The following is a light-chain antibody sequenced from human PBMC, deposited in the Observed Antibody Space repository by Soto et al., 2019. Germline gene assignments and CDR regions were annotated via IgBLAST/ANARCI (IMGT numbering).Light chain of an antibody. Sequence: DIQLIQSPSFLSASVGDRVTITCRASQGISSYLAWYQQKPGKAPKLLIYAASTLQSGVPSRFSGSGSGTEFTLTISSLQPEDFATYYCQQLNSYPWTFGQGTKVEIK. CDR3: QQLNSYPWT. CDR1: QGISSY. V-gene: IGKV1-9*01. J-gene: IGKJ1*01. CDR2: AAS.